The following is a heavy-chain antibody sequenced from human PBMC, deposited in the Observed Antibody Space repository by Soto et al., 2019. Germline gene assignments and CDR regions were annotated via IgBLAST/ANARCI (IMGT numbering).Heavy chain of an antibody. CDR1: GFRFSTYS. V-gene: IGHV3-21*01. Sequence: GGSLSLSCAASGFRFSTYSMNWVRQAPGKGLEWVASISTTNSYIYYADSVRGRFTISRDNAKNSLFLQMNSLRAEDTAVYYCTRDPVPDSSGYFPFDYWGQGTLVTVSS. CDR2: ISTTNSYI. J-gene: IGHJ4*02. D-gene: IGHD3-22*01. CDR3: TRDPVPDSSGYFPFDY.